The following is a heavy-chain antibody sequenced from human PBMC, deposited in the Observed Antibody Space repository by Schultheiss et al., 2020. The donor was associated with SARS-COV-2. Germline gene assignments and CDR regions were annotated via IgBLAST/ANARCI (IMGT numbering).Heavy chain of an antibody. V-gene: IGHV1-2*02. CDR1: GYTFTGYY. CDR2: INPNSGGT. CDR3: ARGTLVTGALHY. J-gene: IGHJ4*02. Sequence: ASVKVSCKASGYTFTGYYMHWVRQAPGQGLEWMGWINPNSGGTNYAQKFQGRVTMTRDTSISTAYMDLSRLRSDDTALYFCARGTLVTGALHYWGQGTLVTVSS. D-gene: IGHD3-9*01.